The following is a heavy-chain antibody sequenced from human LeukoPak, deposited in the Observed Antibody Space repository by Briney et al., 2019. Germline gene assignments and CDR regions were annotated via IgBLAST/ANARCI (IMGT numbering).Heavy chain of an antibody. J-gene: IGHJ4*02. CDR2: IYHSGST. V-gene: IGHV4-38-2*01. CDR1: GYSISSGYY. Sequence: PSETLSLTCAVSGYSISSGYYWGWIRQPPGKGLEWIGSIYHSGSTYYNPSLKSRVTISVDTSKNQFSLKLSSVTAADTAVYYCARARYYGSGSKRGFDYWGQGTPVTVSS. CDR3: ARARYYGSGSKRGFDY. D-gene: IGHD3-10*01.